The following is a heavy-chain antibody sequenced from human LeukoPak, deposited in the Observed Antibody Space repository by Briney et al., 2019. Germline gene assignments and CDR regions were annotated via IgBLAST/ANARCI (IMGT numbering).Heavy chain of an antibody. CDR3: AKSIQWLVLIDY. CDR1: GFTFSTYG. Sequence: GRSLRLSCAASGFTFSTYGMHWVRQAPGKGLEWVAIISYDGSNQYYADSVKGRFTISRDNSENTLYLQMNSLRAEDTAVYYCAKSIQWLVLIDYWGQGTLVTVSS. CDR2: ISYDGSNQ. D-gene: IGHD6-19*01. J-gene: IGHJ4*02. V-gene: IGHV3-30*18.